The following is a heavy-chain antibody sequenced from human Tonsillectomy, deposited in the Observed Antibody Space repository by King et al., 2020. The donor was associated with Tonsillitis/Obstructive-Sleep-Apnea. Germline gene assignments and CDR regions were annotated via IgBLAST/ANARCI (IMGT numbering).Heavy chain of an antibody. D-gene: IGHD3-22*01. Sequence: VQLQESGPGLVKPSETLFLTCTVSGGSISSGRYYWSWIRQHPGKGLEWIGYIYNSGSTYHNPSLKSRATISVDTSKNQFSMKLSSVTAADTTVYYFARDADTLLPGRIDVCGQGTTFTVS. J-gene: IGHJ6*02. CDR1: GGSISSGRYY. CDR3: ARDADTLLPGRIDV. V-gene: IGHV4-31*03. CDR2: IYNSGST.